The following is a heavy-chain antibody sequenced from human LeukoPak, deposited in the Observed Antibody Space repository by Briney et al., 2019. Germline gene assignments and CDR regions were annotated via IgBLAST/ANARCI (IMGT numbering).Heavy chain of an antibody. Sequence: SQTLSPTCAISGDSISSKIAAWNWIRQSPSRGLEWLGRTYYRSKWYSDFAPSVKSRITINPDTSKNQFSLQLNSVTPEDTAVYYCARVNSDYYWYFDLWGRGTLVTVSS. CDR3: ARVNSDYYWYFDL. V-gene: IGHV6-1*01. J-gene: IGHJ2*01. CDR2: TYYRSKWYS. CDR1: GDSISSKIAA. D-gene: IGHD4-11*01.